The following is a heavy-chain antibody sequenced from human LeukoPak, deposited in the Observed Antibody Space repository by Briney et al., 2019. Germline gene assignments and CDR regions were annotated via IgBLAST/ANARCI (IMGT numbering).Heavy chain of an antibody. J-gene: IGHJ4*02. Sequence: GGSLRLSCTASGFTFSSYSMNWVRQASGKGPEWVSSISSSSTYIYYADSVMGRFTISRDNAKNSLYLQMNSLRVEDTAVYYCARDLVRGVVDYWGQGTLVTVSS. CDR2: ISSSSTYI. CDR1: GFTFSSYS. D-gene: IGHD3-10*02. V-gene: IGHV3-21*01. CDR3: ARDLVRGVVDY.